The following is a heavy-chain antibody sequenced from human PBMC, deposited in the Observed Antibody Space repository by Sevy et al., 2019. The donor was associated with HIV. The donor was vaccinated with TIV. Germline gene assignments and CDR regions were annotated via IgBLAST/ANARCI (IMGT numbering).Heavy chain of an antibody. D-gene: IGHD6-13*01. CDR3: AKDQRAAAGYYYXGMDV. CDR2: ISYDGSHK. V-gene: IGHV3-30*18. Sequence: GGSLRLSCAASGFTLSSYGMHWVRQAPGKGLEWVAVISYDGSHKYYAXSVKGRFTISRDNSKNTLYLQMNSLRAEDTAVYYCAKDQRAAAGYYYXGMDVWGQGTTVTVSS. CDR1: GFTLSSYG. J-gene: IGHJ6*02.